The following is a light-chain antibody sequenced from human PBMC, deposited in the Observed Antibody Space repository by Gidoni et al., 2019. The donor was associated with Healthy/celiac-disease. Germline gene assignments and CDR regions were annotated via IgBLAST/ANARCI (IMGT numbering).Light chain of an antibody. CDR3: SSYTSSSVV. CDR1: SRDVGGYNY. J-gene: IGLJ2*01. CDR2: DVS. V-gene: IGLV2-14*01. Sequence: QSALTQPASVSGSPGQSITISCTGTSRDVGGYNYVSWYQQHPGKAPKLMIYDVSNRPSGVSNRFSGSKSGNPASLTISGLQAEDEADYYCSSYTSSSVVFGGGTKLTVL.